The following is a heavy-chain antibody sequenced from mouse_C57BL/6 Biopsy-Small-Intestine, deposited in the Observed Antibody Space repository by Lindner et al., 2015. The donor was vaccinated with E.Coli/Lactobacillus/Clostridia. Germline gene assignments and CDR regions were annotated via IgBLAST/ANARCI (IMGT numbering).Heavy chain of an antibody. CDR1: GYTFTDYF. V-gene: IGHV1-22*01. CDR3: ARDKLPHHDYGYFDL. CDR2: INPKSGDT. J-gene: IGHJ1*01. D-gene: IGHD1-1*02. Sequence: SVKVSCKASGYTFTDYFVHWVRQAPGQGLEWMAWINPKSGDTSYAQRFQGRVTLTRDTSITTVYMELSRLKSDDTAVFYCARDKLPHHDYGYFDLWGRGTLITVSS.